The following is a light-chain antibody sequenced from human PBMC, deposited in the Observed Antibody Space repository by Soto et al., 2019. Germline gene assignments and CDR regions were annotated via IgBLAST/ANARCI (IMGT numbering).Light chain of an antibody. Sequence: EIVVTQSPATLSVSPGERATLSCRASLSISRHSAWYQQKPGQAPRLLIYGASTGATGIPARFSGSGSGTEFTLTISSLQSEDFAVYYCQQYNNWPLTFGGGTKVEIK. CDR2: GAS. J-gene: IGKJ4*01. CDR3: QQYNNWPLT. V-gene: IGKV3-15*01. CDR1: LSISRH.